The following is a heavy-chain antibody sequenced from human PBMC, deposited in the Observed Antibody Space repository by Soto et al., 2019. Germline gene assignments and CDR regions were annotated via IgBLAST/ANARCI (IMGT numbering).Heavy chain of an antibody. CDR2: INPNGGRT. J-gene: IGHJ5*01. V-gene: IGHV1-46*01. CDR1: GYIFTSTW. Sequence: QVQLVQSGAEVKKPGASVKVSCKASGYIFTSTWMHWVRQAPGQGLEWMGIINPNGGRTIYADKFQGRVTMTRDTSTATDYMELSSLRSEDTAMYYCARDQSYSDTYWWLDSWGQGTLVTVS. D-gene: IGHD3-16*01. CDR3: ARDQSYSDTYWWLDS.